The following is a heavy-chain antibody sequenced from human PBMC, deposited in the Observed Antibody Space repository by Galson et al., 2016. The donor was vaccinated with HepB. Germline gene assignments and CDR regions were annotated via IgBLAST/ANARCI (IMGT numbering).Heavy chain of an antibody. D-gene: IGHD1-14*01. V-gene: IGHV4-31*03. Sequence: TLSLTCSVSGVSITTNNYFWGWVRQFPGTGLEWFGYISYSGSPHYNPSHRGRVTTSADTSKNQFSLTLNSLTAADTSAYDCAVQQNRVFDCWGLGTLVTVSS. CDR3: AVQQNRVFDC. CDR1: GVSITTNNYF. CDR2: ISYSGSP. J-gene: IGHJ4*02.